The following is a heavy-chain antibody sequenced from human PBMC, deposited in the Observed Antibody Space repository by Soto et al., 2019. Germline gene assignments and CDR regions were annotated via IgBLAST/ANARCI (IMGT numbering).Heavy chain of an antibody. D-gene: IGHD2-2*01. Sequence: VASVKVSCKASGYTFTNYAMHWLRQSPGQRLEWMGWSNAGTGNTKYPQEFEGRVTITRDTSASTAYMELSSLRSEDMAVYYCARGTCSRTSCYGDYYGMDVWGQGTPVTVSS. CDR1: GYTFTNYA. V-gene: IGHV1-3*02. J-gene: IGHJ6*02. CDR2: SNAGTGNT. CDR3: ARGTCSRTSCYGDYYGMDV.